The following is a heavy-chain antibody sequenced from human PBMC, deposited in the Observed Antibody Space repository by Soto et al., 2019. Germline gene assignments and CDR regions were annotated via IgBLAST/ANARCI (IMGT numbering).Heavy chain of an antibody. CDR2: IIPTLGIA. CDR3: ARDGSMVRGVIITPHYYYYMDV. Sequence: GASVKVSCKASGGTFSIYTIIWVRQAPGQGLEWMGRIIPTLGIANYAQKFQGRVTITADESTSTAYMELSSLRSEDTAVYYCARDGSMVRGVIITPHYYYYMDVWGKGTTVTVSS. CDR1: GGTFSIYT. V-gene: IGHV1-69*04. D-gene: IGHD3-10*01. J-gene: IGHJ6*03.